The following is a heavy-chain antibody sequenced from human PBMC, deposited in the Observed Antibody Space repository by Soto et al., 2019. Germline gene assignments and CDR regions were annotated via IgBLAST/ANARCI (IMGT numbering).Heavy chain of an antibody. Sequence: GASVKVSCKASGYTFTSYDINWVRQASGQGLEYMGWKSPESGNTGYAPQFQGRVTMTRNTSISTAYMELSSLRSEDTAVYYCEVTTGYWGQGTKVTVSS. J-gene: IGHJ4*02. CDR3: EVTTGY. V-gene: IGHV1-8*01. D-gene: IGHD2-21*02. CDR2: KSPESGNT. CDR1: GYTFTSYD.